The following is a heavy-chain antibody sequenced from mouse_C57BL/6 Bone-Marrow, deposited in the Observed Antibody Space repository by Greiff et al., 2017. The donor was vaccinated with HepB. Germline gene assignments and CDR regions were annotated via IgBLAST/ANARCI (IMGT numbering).Heavy chain of an antibody. Sequence: VQLQQSGAELVKPGASVKLSCKASGYTFTSYWMHWVKQRPGQGLEWIGMIHPNSGSTNYNEKFKSKATLTVDKSSSTAYMQLSSLTSEDSAVYYCASYYYGSSYDYAMDYWGQGTSVTVSS. CDR2: IHPNSGST. J-gene: IGHJ4*01. CDR3: ASYYYGSSYDYAMDY. CDR1: GYTFTSYW. D-gene: IGHD1-1*01. V-gene: IGHV1-64*01.